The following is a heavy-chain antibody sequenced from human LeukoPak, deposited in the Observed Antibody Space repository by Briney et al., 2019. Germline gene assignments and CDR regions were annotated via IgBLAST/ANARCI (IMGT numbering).Heavy chain of an antibody. V-gene: IGHV4-39*01. CDR3: ATNKTMMTAAVMFDP. CDR1: GASIMTSTYY. J-gene: IGHJ5*02. CDR2: VYSSGSP. D-gene: IGHD3-22*01. Sequence: SETLSLTCTVSGASIMTSTYYWGWLRQPPGKGLEWIGSVYSSGSPYYNPSFKSRLTISVDASKNQISLRLRSVTASDTAVYYCATNKTMMTAAVMFDPWGPGTLVTVSS.